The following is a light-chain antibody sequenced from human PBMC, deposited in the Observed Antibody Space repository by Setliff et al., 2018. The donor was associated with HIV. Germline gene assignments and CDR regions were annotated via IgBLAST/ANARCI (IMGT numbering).Light chain of an antibody. CDR2: DVI. CDR1: TSDVGGYNF. V-gene: IGLV2-11*01. CDR3: CSYAGSHTFV. Sequence: QSALAQPRSVSGSPGQSVTISCTGTTSDVGGYNFVSWYQHHPGKAPKLMIYDVIKRPSGVPDRFSGSKSGNTASLTISGPQAEDEADYYCCSYAGSHTFVFGTGTKVTVL. J-gene: IGLJ1*01.